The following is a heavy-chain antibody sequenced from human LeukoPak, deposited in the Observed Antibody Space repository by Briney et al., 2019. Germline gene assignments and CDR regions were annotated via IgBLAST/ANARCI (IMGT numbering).Heavy chain of an antibody. D-gene: IGHD3-9*01. CDR1: GFTFSGSA. V-gene: IGHV3-23*01. CDR3: AKTAGYTEY. Sequence: GGSLRLSCAASGFTFSGSAMSWVRQAPGKGLEWVSAISGSGGSTYYADSVRGRFTISRDNSKNTLYLQMNSLRAEDTAIYYCAKTAGYTEYWGQGTLVTVSS. J-gene: IGHJ4*02. CDR2: ISGSGGST.